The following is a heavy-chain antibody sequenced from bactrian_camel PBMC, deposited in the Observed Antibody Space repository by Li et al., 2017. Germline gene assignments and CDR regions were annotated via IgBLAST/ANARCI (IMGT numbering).Heavy chain of an antibody. CDR2: IDPDGSGS. CDR1: GFTFSSYW. J-gene: IGHJ4*01. D-gene: IGHD5*01. CDR3: AADEYNLGLARSYTY. V-gene: IGHV3S6*01. Sequence: HVQLVESGGGLVQPGGSLRLSCAASGFTFSSYWMYWVRQAPGKGLEWMSYIDPDGSGSNYADSVRGRFTISQDNAKNTVYLQMNSLKPEDTAMYYCAADEYNLGLARSYTYWGQGTQVTVS.